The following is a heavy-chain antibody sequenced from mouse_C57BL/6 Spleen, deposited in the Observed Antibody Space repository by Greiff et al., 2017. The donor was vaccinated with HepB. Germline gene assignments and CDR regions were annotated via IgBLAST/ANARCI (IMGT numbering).Heavy chain of an antibody. J-gene: IGHJ3*01. CDR2: IDPSDSYT. CDR1: GYTFTSYW. V-gene: IGHV1-50*01. Sequence: VQLQQSGAELVKPGASVKLSCKASGYTFTSYWMQWVKQRPGQGLEWIGEIDPSDSYTNYNQKFKGKATLTVDTSSRTAYMQLSSLPSEDSAVYYCARKETAWFAYWGQGTLVTVSA. CDR3: ARKETAWFAY.